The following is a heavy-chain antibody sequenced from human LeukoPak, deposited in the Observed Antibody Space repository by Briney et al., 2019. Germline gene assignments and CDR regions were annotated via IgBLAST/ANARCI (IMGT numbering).Heavy chain of an antibody. CDR2: INPNSGGT. J-gene: IGHJ4*02. CDR1: GYTFTGYY. Sequence: ASVKVSCKASGYTFTGYYMHWVRQAPGQGLEWMGWINPNSGGTNYAQKFQGRVTMTRDTSISTAYMELSRLRSDDTAVYYCARDRERLRFLEWLPDLDYWGQGTLVTVSS. V-gene: IGHV1-2*02. CDR3: ARDRERLRFLEWLPDLDY. D-gene: IGHD3-3*01.